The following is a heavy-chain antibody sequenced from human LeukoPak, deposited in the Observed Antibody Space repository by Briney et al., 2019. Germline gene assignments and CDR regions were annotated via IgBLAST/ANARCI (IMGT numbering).Heavy chain of an antibody. CDR3: ARSSSWYYFDY. Sequence: SETLSLTCTVSGGSISSDYWSWIRQPPGKGLELIGYIYYSGSTNYNPSLKSRVTISIDTSKNQFSLKLSSVTAADTAVYYCARSSSWYYFDYWGQGTLVTVSS. V-gene: IGHV4-59*08. D-gene: IGHD6-13*01. CDR1: GGSISSDY. J-gene: IGHJ4*02. CDR2: IYYSGST.